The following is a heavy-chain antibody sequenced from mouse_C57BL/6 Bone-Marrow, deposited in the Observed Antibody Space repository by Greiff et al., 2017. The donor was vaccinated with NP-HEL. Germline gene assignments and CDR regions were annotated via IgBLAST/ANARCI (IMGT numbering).Heavy chain of an antibody. V-gene: IGHV2-5*01. D-gene: IGHD1-1*01. CDR3: AKKGITTVVATDYAMDY. J-gene: IGHJ4*01. Sequence: VQLQQSGPGLVQPSQSLSITCTVSGFSLTSYGVHWVRQSPGKGLEWLGVIWRGGSTDYNAAFMSRLSITKDNPKSQVFFKMNSLQADDTAIYYCAKKGITTVVATDYAMDYWGQGTSVTVSS. CDR2: IWRGGST. CDR1: GFSLTSYG.